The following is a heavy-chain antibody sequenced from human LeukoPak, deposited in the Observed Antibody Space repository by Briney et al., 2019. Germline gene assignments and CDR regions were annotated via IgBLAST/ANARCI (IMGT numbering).Heavy chain of an antibody. J-gene: IGHJ4*02. D-gene: IGHD5-24*01. CDR2: IYHSGIT. Sequence: SETLSLTCTVSGGSISSGDYYWSWIRQPPGKGLEWIGHIYHSGITYYNPSLKSRVTISADTSNNHFSLKMNSVTAADTAVYYCSRGTDAYKCGNSWGQGTLVTVSS. V-gene: IGHV4-30-4*08. CDR1: GGSISSGDYY. CDR3: SRGTDAYKCGNS.